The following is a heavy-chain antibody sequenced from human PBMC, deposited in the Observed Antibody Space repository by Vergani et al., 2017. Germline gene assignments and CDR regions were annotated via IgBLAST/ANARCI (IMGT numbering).Heavy chain of an antibody. D-gene: IGHD3-22*01. Sequence: QVQLQESGPGLVKPSQTLSLTCSVSGDSISSGVYSWNWIRQHPGKGLEWIGYIYSTGSTNHNPSLRRRINMSVDTSKNQFSLKLNSVTAADTAMYYCARMGGYDEGDAFRIGYFDSWGPGSLVTVSS. V-gene: IGHV4-31*03. J-gene: IGHJ4*02. CDR3: ARMGGYDEGDAFRIGYFDS. CDR1: GDSISSGVYS. CDR2: IYSTGST.